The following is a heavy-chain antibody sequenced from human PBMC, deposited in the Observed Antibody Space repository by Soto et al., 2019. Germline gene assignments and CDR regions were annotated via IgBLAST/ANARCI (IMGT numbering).Heavy chain of an antibody. CDR3: ARWPQPRYTADPYAVDV. V-gene: IGHV1-69*11. CDR2: IVPSLDTT. J-gene: IGHJ6*02. CDR1: GGTFSSSG. Sequence: QVHLVQSGTEVKKPGSSVKVSCKASGGTFSSSGFSWVRQAPGQGLEWMGMIVPSLDTTNYAQKVQARVTITADEVTSTAYMELRSLRSEDTAVYYCARWPQPRYTADPYAVDVWGQGTRVIVSS. D-gene: IGHD3-16*02.